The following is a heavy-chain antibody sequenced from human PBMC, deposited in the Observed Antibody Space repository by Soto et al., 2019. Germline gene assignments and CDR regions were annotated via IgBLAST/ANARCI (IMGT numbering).Heavy chain of an antibody. V-gene: IGHV3-66*01. Sequence: PGGALRISCEAAVGTVSSKYMRWVRQAPRKGLEWVSLIQSGGPTYYADSVKGRFTISRDTSENTVHLQMDSLRAEETAVYYCSRDAPIAVAAPYPGVLNYWGQGTLVTVTS. CDR3: SRDAPIAVAAPYPGVLNY. CDR2: IQSGGPT. CDR1: VGTVSSKY. D-gene: IGHD6-19*01. J-gene: IGHJ4*02.